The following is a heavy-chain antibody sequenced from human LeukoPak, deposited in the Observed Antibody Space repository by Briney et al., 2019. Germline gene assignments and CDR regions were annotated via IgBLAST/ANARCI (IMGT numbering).Heavy chain of an antibody. D-gene: IGHD2-21*02. CDR3: ARAAYCGGDCYLFDY. CDR1: SDSIYSSNYY. V-gene: IGHV4-39*01. Sequence: PSETLSLTCTVSSDSIYSSNYYWGWIRQPPGKGLEWIGSIYYSGSTYYNSSLKSRDTISVDTSKNQFSLKLSSLTAADTAVYYCARAAYCGGDCYLFDYWGQGTLVTVFS. J-gene: IGHJ4*02. CDR2: IYYSGST.